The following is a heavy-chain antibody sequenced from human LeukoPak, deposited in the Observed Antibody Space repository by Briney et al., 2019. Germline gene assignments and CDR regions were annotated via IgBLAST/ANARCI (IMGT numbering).Heavy chain of an antibody. J-gene: IGHJ4*02. CDR3: ARGDTFDY. CDR2: ISSSSSYI. Sequence: PGGSLRLSCAASGFRFSTYWMHWVRQAPGKGLVWVSSISSSSSYIYYADSVKGRFTISRDNAKNSLYLQMNSLRAEDTAVYYCARGDTFDYWGQGTLVTVSS. D-gene: IGHD2-21*02. V-gene: IGHV3-21*01. CDR1: GFRFSTYW.